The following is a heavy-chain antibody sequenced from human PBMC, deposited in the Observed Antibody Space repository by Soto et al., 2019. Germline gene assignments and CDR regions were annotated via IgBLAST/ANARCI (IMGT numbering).Heavy chain of an antibody. D-gene: IGHD6-6*01. V-gene: IGHV3-23*01. CDR1: GFTFSSYA. Sequence: GGSLRLSCAASGFTFSSYAMSWFRQGPGKGLEWVSAISGSGGSTYYADSVKGRFTISRDNSKNTLYLQMNSLRAEDTAVYYCAKECVSSRIAASHDAFESWGHETMVTVSS. J-gene: IGHJ3*02. CDR2: ISGSGGST. CDR3: AKECVSSRIAASHDAFES.